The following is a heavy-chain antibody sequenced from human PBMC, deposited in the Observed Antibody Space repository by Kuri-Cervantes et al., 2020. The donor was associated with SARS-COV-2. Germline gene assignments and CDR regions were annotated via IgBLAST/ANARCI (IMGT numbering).Heavy chain of an antibody. J-gene: IGHJ6*02. D-gene: IGHD3-16*01. CDR2: IYHSGST. CDR3: ASISPLGYYYGMDV. Sequence: SETLSLTCTVSGGSISSGGYYWSWIRQHPGKGLEWIGYIYHSGSTYYNPSLKSRVTISVDRSKNQFSLKLSSVTAADTAVYYCASISPLGYYYGMDVWGQGTTVTVSS. V-gene: IGHV4-30-2*01. CDR1: GGSISSGGYY.